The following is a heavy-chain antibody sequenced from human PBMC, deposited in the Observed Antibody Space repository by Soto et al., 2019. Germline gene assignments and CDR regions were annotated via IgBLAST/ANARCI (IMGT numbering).Heavy chain of an antibody. CDR3: ARDVYSSSRYFDY. J-gene: IGHJ4*02. Sequence: EVQLVESGGGLVKPGGSLRLSCAASGFTFSSYSMNWVRQAPGKGLEWVSSISSSNSYIYYADSVKGRFTISRDNAKNSLYLQMNSLRAEDTAVYYCARDVYSSSRYFDYWGQGTLVTVSS. CDR2: ISSSNSYI. D-gene: IGHD6-6*01. V-gene: IGHV3-21*01. CDR1: GFTFSSYS.